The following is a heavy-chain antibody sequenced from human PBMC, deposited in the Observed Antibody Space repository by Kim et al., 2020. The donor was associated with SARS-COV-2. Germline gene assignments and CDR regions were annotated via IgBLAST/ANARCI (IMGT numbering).Heavy chain of an antibody. J-gene: IGHJ6*02. V-gene: IGHV4-30-4*01. CDR2: IYYSGST. Sequence: SETLSLTCTVSGGSISSGDYYWSWIRQPPGKGLEWIGYIYYSGSTYYNPSLKSRVTISVDTSKNQFSLKLSSVTAADTAVYYCARGYRSSWYPISYYYYGMDVWGQGTTVTVSS. CDR1: GGSISSGDYY. D-gene: IGHD6-13*01. CDR3: ARGYRSSWYPISYYYYGMDV.